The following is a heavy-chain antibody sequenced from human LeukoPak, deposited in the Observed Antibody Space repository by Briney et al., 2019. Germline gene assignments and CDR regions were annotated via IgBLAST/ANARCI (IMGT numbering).Heavy chain of an antibody. J-gene: IGHJ5*02. V-gene: IGHV1-69*04. CDR3: ARDQGTSSSWYDWFDP. CDR2: IIPILGIA. CDR1: GGTFSSYA. D-gene: IGHD6-13*01. Sequence: ASVKVSCKASGGTFSSYAISWVRQAPGQGLEWMGRIIPILGIANYAQKFQGRVTITADKSTSTAYMELSSLRSEDTAVYYCARDQGTSSSWYDWFDPWGQGTLVTVSS.